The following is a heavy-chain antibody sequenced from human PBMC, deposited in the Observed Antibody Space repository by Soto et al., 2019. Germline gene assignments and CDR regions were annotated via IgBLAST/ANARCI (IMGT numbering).Heavy chain of an antibody. CDR1: GFTVSSNY. D-gene: IGHD5-12*01. CDR3: ASNLYSGYDLYFDY. CDR2: IYSGGST. V-gene: IGHV3-66*01. Sequence: PGGSLRLSCAASGFTVSSNYMSWVRQAPGKGLEWVSVIYSGGSTYYADSVKGRFTISRDNSKNTLYLQMNSLRAEDTAVYYCASNLYSGYDLYFDYWGQGTLVTVSS. J-gene: IGHJ4*02.